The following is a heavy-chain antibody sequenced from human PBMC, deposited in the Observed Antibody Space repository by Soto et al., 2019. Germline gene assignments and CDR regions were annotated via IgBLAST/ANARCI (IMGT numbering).Heavy chain of an antibody. CDR1: GFTFSIYG. J-gene: IGHJ4*02. CDR3: ARAVGPFDY. CDR2: IWNDGSNK. D-gene: IGHD3-16*01. V-gene: IGHV3-33*01. Sequence: QVQLVESGGGVVQPGRSLRLSCAASGFTFSIYGMHWVCQAPGKGLEWVAVIWNDGSNKYYEDSVKGRFTISRDNSKNTLYLQMKSLRSEDTAIYYCARAVGPFDYWGQGTLVSVSS.